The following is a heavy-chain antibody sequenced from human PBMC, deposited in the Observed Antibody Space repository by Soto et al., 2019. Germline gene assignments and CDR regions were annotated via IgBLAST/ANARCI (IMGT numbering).Heavy chain of an antibody. CDR2: IIPIFGTA. Sequence: SVKVSCKASGGTFSSYAISWVRQAPGQGLEWMGGIIPIFGTANYAQKFQGRVTITADKSTSTAYMELSSLRSEDTAVYYCALGGSYSGYYYYGMDVWGQGTTVTVSS. J-gene: IGHJ6*02. CDR3: ALGGSYSGYYYYGMDV. D-gene: IGHD1-26*01. CDR1: GGTFSSYA. V-gene: IGHV1-69*06.